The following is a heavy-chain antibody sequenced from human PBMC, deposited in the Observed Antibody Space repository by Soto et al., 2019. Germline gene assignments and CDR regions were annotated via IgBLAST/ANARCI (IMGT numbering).Heavy chain of an antibody. CDR2: ISGSGGST. CDR3: AKNTVTTRGPFDY. V-gene: IGHV3-23*01. D-gene: IGHD4-17*01. J-gene: IGHJ4*02. CDR1: GFTFSSYA. Sequence: GGSLRLSCAASGFTFSSYAMSWVPQAPGKGLEWVSGISGSGGSTYYADSVKGRFTISRDNSKNTLYLQMNSLRAEDTAVYYCAKNTVTTRGPFDYWGQGTLVTVSS.